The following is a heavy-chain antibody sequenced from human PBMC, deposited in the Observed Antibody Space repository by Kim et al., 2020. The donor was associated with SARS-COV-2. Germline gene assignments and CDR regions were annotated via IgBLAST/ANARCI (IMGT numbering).Heavy chain of an antibody. Sequence: GGSLRLSCAASGFTFDDYAMHWVRQAPGKGLEWVSGISWNSGSIGYADSVKGRFTISRDNAKNSLYLQMNSLRAEDTALYYCAKAKDHSSTFALFDYWGQGTLVTVSS. CDR3: AKAKDHSSTFALFDY. J-gene: IGHJ4*02. CDR2: ISWNSGSI. V-gene: IGHV3-9*01. D-gene: IGHD6-6*01. CDR1: GFTFDDYA.